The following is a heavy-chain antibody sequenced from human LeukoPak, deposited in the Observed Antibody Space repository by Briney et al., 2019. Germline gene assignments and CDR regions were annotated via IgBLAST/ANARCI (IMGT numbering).Heavy chain of an antibody. CDR3: AEYYYDSSGYNDWFDP. CDR1: GGSITSHY. CDR2: IYYSGST. Sequence: SETLSLTCTVSGGSITSHYWTWIRQPPGKGLEWIGYIYYSGSTNYSPSLKSRVTISVDTSKNQFSLKLSSVTAADTAVYYCAEYYYDSSGYNDWFDPWGQGTLVTVSS. J-gene: IGHJ5*02. V-gene: IGHV4-59*11. D-gene: IGHD3-22*01.